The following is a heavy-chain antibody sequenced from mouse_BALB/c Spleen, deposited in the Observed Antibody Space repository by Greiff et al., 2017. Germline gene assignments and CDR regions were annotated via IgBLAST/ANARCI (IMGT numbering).Heavy chain of an antibody. Sequence: QVQLKESGPSLVQPSQSLSITCTVSGFSLTSYGVHWVRQSPGKGLEWLGVIWRGGSTDYNAAFMSRLSITKDNSKSQVFFKMNSLQADDTAIYYCAKNGYRYEDYYAMDYWGQGTSVTVSS. J-gene: IGHJ4*01. D-gene: IGHD2-14*01. CDR1: GFSLTSYG. V-gene: IGHV2-5-1*01. CDR2: IWRGGST. CDR3: AKNGYRYEDYYAMDY.